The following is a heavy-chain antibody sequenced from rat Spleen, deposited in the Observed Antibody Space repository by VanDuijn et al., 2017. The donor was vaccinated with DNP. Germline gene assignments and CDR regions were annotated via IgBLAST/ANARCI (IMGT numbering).Heavy chain of an antibody. V-gene: IGHV5-7*01. CDR3: SRRNYGNSLNWFVY. CDR2: ISYDGSRT. CDR1: GFTFSDYY. J-gene: IGHJ3*01. Sequence: EVQLVESGGGLAQPGRSLKLSCAASGFTFSDYYMAWVRQAPTKGLEWVATISYDGSRTYFRDSVKGRFTMSRDNAKNTLYLQMNSLRSEDTATYYCSRRNYGNSLNWFVYWGQGTLVTVSS. D-gene: IGHD1-11*01.